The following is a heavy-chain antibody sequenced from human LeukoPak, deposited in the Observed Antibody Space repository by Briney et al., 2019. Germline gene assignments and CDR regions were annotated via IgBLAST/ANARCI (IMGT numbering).Heavy chain of an antibody. CDR1: GFTFSSYA. CDR3: AKDLGAYYYDSSGSLFDY. CDR2: ISTNGDST. J-gene: IGHJ4*02. Sequence: GGSLRLSCAASGFTFSSYAMHWVRQAPGKGLEYVAAISTNGDSTYYANSVKGRFTISRDNSKNTLYLQMGSLRVEDMAVYYCAKDLGAYYYDSSGSLFDYWGQGTLVTVSS. D-gene: IGHD3-22*01. V-gene: IGHV3-64*01.